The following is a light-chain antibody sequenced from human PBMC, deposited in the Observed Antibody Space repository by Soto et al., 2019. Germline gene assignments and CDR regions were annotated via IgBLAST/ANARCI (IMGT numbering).Light chain of an antibody. Sequence: EIVLTQSPGTLSLSPGERATLSCRASQSGFSFYLAWFQQKPGQAPRLLIYGASTRATGIPDRFSGSGSGTDFTLTISRLETEDFAVYYCHQYGSSPWTLGQGTKVEIK. CDR3: HQYGSSPWT. J-gene: IGKJ1*01. CDR1: QSGFSFY. V-gene: IGKV3-20*01. CDR2: GAS.